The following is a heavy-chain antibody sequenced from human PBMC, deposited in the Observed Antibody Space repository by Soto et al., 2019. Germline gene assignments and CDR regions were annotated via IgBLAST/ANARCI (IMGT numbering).Heavy chain of an antibody. Sequence: QVQLVQSGVEVKKPGSSVKVSCKASGGTFSTYAINWVRQAPGQGLEWMGGIIPIFNSANYAQKFQGRVMIIADRSTSTAYMELSSLRSEDTAVYYCSATIYSDSYYYGMDVWGQGTTVTVSS. D-gene: IGHD3-3*01. CDR3: SATIYSDSYYYGMDV. CDR2: IIPIFNSA. J-gene: IGHJ6*02. V-gene: IGHV1-69*06. CDR1: GGTFSTYA.